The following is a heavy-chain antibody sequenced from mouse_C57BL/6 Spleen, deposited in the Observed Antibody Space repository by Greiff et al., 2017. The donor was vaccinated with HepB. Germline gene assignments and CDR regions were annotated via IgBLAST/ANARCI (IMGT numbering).Heavy chain of an antibody. Sequence: VQLQQPGTELVKPGASVKLSCKASGYTFTSYWMHWVKQRPGQGLEWIGNINPSNGGTNYNEKLKSKATLTVDKSSSTAYMQLSSLTSEDSAGYYCARGGLLLRYWGHFEVWGTGTTVTVAS. D-gene: IGHD1-1*01. J-gene: IGHJ1*03. V-gene: IGHV1-53*01. CDR2: INPSNGGT. CDR3: ARGGLLLRYWGHFEV. CDR1: GYTFTSYW.